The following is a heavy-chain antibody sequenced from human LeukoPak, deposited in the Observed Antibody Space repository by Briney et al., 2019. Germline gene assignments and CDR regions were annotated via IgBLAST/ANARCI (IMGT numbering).Heavy chain of an antibody. CDR2: INPSGGST. J-gene: IGHJ4*02. V-gene: IGHV1-46*01. CDR3: ARDSADGDYDY. CDR1: GYTFTSYY. Sequence: VASVKVSCKASGYTFTSYYMHWVRQAPGQGLEWMGIINPSGGSTNYAQKFQGRVTMTSDTSTSTVYMELSSLRSEDTAVYYCARDSADGDYDYWGQGTLVTVSS. D-gene: IGHD4-17*01.